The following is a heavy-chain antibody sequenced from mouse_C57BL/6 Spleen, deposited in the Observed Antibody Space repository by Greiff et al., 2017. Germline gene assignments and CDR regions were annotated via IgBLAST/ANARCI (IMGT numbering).Heavy chain of an antibody. D-gene: IGHD2-1*01. CDR1: GYTFTSYW. J-gene: IGHJ4*01. CDR2: IDPSDSYT. Sequence: QVQLQQSGAELVMPGASVKLSCKASGYTFTSYWMHWVKQRPGQGLEWIGEIDPSDSYTNYNQKFKGKSTLTLDKSSSTAYMQLSSLTSEDSAVYYCARSGGNYHYYAMDYWGQGTSVTVSS. V-gene: IGHV1-69*01. CDR3: ARSGGNYHYYAMDY.